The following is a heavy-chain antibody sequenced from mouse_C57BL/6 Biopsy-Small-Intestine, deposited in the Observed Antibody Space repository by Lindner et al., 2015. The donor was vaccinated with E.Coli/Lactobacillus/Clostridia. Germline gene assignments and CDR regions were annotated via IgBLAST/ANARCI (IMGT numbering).Heavy chain of an antibody. CDR2: IDPENGDT. Sequence: VQLQESGAELVRPGASVKLSCTASGFNIKDDYMHWVKQRPEQGLEWIGWIDPENGDTEYASKFQGMATIAADTSSNTAYLQLSSLTSEDTAVYYCTTGGATLIAPAYWGQGTLVTVSA. D-gene: IGHD1-1*01. CDR3: TTGGATLIAPAY. J-gene: IGHJ3*01. V-gene: IGHV14-4*01. CDR1: GFNIKDDY.